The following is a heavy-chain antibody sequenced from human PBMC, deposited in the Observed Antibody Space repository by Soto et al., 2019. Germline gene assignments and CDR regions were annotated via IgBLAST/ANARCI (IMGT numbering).Heavy chain of an antibody. CDR1: GFTFSSYA. D-gene: IGHD2-15*01. V-gene: IGHV3-30-3*01. CDR2: ISYDGSNK. Sequence: GSLRLSCAASGFTFSSYAMHWVRQAPGKGLEWVAVISYDGSNKYYADSVKGRFTISRDNSKNTLYLQMNSLRAEDTAVYYCVRVGVVVVAANYDAFDIWGQGTMVTVSS. CDR3: VRVGVVVVAANYDAFDI. J-gene: IGHJ3*02.